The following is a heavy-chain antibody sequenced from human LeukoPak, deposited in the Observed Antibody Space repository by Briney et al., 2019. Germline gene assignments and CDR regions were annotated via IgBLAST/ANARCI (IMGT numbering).Heavy chain of an antibody. CDR1: GFTFVTYA. CDR3: AQRYYYLNY. V-gene: IGHV3-23*05. CDR2: IGNSGSDT. D-gene: IGHD2-15*01. J-gene: IGHJ4*02. Sequence: GGSLRLSCAASGFTFVTYAMSWVRQAPGKGLEWVATIGNSGSDTYYTDSVKGRFTISRDNSKNTLYLQMNSLTAEDTAVYYCAQRYYYLNYWGQGTLVPVSS.